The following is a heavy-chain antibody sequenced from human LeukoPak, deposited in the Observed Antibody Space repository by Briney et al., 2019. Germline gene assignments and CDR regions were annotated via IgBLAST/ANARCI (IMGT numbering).Heavy chain of an antibody. J-gene: IGHJ4*02. V-gene: IGHV3-33*01. CDR3: ARERMGRYYFDY. CDR1: GFTFSSYG. Sequence: GGSLRLSCAASGFTFSSYGMHWVRQAPGKGLEWVAVIWYDGSNKYYADSVKGRLTISRDNSKNTLYLQMNSLRAEDTAVYYCARERMGRYYFDYWGQGTLVTVSS. CDR2: IWYDGSNK. D-gene: IGHD1-26*01.